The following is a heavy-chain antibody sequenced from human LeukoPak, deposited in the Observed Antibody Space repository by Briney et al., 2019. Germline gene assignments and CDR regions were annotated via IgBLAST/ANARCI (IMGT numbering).Heavy chain of an antibody. Sequence: GGCLRLSCAASGFTFSSYAISWVPQAPGEGLEWVSAISGSVGSTYYPDSVKGRFTISRDNSKNTLSLQMNSLRAEDTAVYYCAKVFYYDSSGYFDCWGQGTLVTVSS. D-gene: IGHD3-22*01. CDR2: ISGSVGST. CDR1: GFTFSSYA. J-gene: IGHJ4*02. V-gene: IGHV3-23*01. CDR3: AKVFYYDSSGYFDC.